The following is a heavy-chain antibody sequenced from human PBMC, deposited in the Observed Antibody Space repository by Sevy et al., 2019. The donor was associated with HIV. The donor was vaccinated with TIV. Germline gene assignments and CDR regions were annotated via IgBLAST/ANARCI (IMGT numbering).Heavy chain of an antibody. CDR3: ARDRNNYDSTGYPKGVDV. Sequence: ASVKVSCKASGYTFIRYGISWVRQAPGQGLEWMGWISGSNGDTNYAQKVQGRVIMTTDTSTSTAIMELRSLRSDDTAVYYCARDRNNYDSTGYPKGVDVWGQGTTVTVSS. CDR2: ISGSNGDT. CDR1: GYTFIRYG. D-gene: IGHD3-22*01. J-gene: IGHJ6*02. V-gene: IGHV1-18*01.